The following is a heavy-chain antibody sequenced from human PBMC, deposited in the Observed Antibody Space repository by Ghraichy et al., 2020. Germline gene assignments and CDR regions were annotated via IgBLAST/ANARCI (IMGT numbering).Heavy chain of an antibody. CDR1: GFTFSSYA. V-gene: IGHV3-23*01. CDR3: AKDAYDFWSGYYSPTYGMDV. D-gene: IGHD3-3*01. Sequence: GGSLRLSCAASGFTFSSYAMSWVRQAPGKGLEWVSAISGSGGSTYYADSVKGRFTISRDNSKNTLYLQMNSLRAEDTAVYYCAKDAYDFWSGYYSPTYGMDVWGQGTTVTVSS. J-gene: IGHJ6*02. CDR2: ISGSGGST.